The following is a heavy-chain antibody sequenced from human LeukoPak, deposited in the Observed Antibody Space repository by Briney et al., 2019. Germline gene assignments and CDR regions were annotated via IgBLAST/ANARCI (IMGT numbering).Heavy chain of an antibody. V-gene: IGHV3-48*03. D-gene: IGHD2-15*01. Sequence: GGSLRLSCAASGFTFSSYEMNWVRQAPGKGLEWVSYINSGGNIIYHADSAKGRFTISRDNAKNSLYLQMNSLRAEDTAIYYCARRGGFAYGMDVWGKGTTVTVSS. CDR3: ARRGGFAYGMDV. J-gene: IGHJ6*04. CDR1: GFTFSSYE. CDR2: INSGGNII.